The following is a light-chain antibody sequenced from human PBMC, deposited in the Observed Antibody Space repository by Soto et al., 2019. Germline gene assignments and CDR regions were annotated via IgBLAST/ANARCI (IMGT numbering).Light chain of an antibody. Sequence: LTQPHSVSESPGKTVTISCTRSSGSIASNYVQWYQQHPGKAPKLMIYEVSNRPSGVSNRFSGSKSGNTASLTISGLQAEDEADYYCSSYTSSSTVVFGGWTKLTVL. V-gene: IGLV2-14*01. J-gene: IGLJ2*01. CDR1: SSGSIASNY. CDR2: EVS. CDR3: SSYTSSSTVV.